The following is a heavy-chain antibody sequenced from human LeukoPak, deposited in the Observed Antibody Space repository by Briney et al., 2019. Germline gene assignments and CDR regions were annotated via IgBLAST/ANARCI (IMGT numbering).Heavy chain of an antibody. CDR2: ISYDGSKK. J-gene: IGHJ4*02. D-gene: IGHD3-22*01. V-gene: IGHV3-30*18. Sequence: PGRSLRLSCAASGFTFSSYGMHWVRQAPGKGLEWVAVISYDGSKKYYADSVKGRFTISRDNSRNTLYLQMNSLRAEDTAVYYCAKLSRDSSGYSPFDYWGQGTLVTVSS. CDR3: AKLSRDSSGYSPFDY. CDR1: GFTFSSYG.